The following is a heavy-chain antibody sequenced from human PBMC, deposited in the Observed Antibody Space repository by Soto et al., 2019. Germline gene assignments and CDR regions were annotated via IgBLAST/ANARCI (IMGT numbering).Heavy chain of an antibody. CDR3: ATKRGIVLVPAAISDYYYYYGMDV. V-gene: IGHV1-18*01. D-gene: IGHD2-2*01. J-gene: IGHJ6*02. CDR2: ISAYNGNT. CDR1: GYTFTSYG. Sequence: ASVKVSCKASGYTFTSYGISWVRQAPGQGLEWMGWISAYNGNTNYAQKLQGRVTITADESTSTAYMELSSLRSEDTAAYYCATKRGIVLVPAAISDYYYYYGMDVWG.